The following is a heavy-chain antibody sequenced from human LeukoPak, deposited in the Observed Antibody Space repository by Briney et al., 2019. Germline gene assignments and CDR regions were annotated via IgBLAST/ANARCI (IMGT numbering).Heavy chain of an antibody. CDR2: IYYSGST. CDR3: ARIKWLVGYYFDY. D-gene: IGHD6-19*01. V-gene: IGHV4-39*07. CDR1: GGSISSYY. Sequence: PSETLSLTCTVSGGSISSYYWGWIRQPPGKGLEWIGSIYYSGSTYYNPSLKSRVTISVDTSKNQFSLKLSSVTAADTAVYFCARIKWLVGYYFDYWGQGTLVTVSS. J-gene: IGHJ4*02.